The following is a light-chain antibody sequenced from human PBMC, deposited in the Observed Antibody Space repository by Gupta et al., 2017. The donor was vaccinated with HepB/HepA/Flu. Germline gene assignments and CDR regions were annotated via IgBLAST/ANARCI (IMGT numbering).Light chain of an antibody. Sequence: SVGDRATITCRASESISSWLAWYQQKPGKAPELLIYSASTLQNGVPSRFSGSGSGTEFTLTISSLQPDDFASYYCQQYKSYPLTFGGGTKVEIK. CDR2: SAS. V-gene: IGKV1-5*03. CDR3: QQYKSYPLT. CDR1: ESISSW. J-gene: IGKJ4*01.